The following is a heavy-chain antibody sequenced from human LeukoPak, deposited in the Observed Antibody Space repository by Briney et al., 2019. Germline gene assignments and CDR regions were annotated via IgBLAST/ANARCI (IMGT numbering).Heavy chain of an antibody. CDR1: GFTFSGYN. CDR2: ISGSRDYI. CDR3: ARDYGAVAFPNAFDI. D-gene: IGHD6-19*01. J-gene: IGHJ3*02. Sequence: GGSLRLSCTAFGFTFSGYNMNWVRQAPGKGLEWVSSISGSRDYISYADSLKGRFTISRDNAKNSLYLQMNSLRAEDTAVYYCARDYGAVAFPNAFDIWGQGTVVTVSS. V-gene: IGHV3-21*01.